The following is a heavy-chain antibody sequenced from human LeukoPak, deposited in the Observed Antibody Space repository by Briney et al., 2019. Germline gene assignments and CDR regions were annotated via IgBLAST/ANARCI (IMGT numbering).Heavy chain of an antibody. V-gene: IGHV4-59*01. Sequence: PSETLSRTCTVSGGSISSYYWSWIRQPPGKGLEWIGYMYYSGSTNYNPSLKSRVTISADRSKNQFSLKVRSVTAADTAVYYCAREPRLYYGMDVWGQGTTVTVSS. CDR3: AREPRLYYGMDV. CDR2: MYYSGST. CDR1: GGSISSYY. J-gene: IGHJ6*02.